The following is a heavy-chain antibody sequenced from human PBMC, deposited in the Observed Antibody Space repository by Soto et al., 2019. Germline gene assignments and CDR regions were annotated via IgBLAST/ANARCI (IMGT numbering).Heavy chain of an antibody. D-gene: IGHD6-13*01. J-gene: IGHJ4*02. V-gene: IGHV4-31*03. CDR3: ARFAKEENPKVGSWYYFDY. Sequence: LSLTCTVSGGSISSGGYFWSWVRQHPGKGLEWIGNIYYSGRTYYNPSLKSRVTISVDTSKNRFSLKLSSVTAADTAVYYCARFAKEENPKVGSWYYFDYWGQGTRVTVSS. CDR1: GGSISSGGYF. CDR2: IYYSGRT.